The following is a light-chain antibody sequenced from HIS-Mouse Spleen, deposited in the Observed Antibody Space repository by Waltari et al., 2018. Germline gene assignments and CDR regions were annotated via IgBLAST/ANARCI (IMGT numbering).Light chain of an antibody. CDR2: RNN. J-gene: IGLJ3*02. V-gene: IGLV1-47*01. CDR3: AAWDDSLSGPV. Sequence: QSVLTQPPSASGTPGQRVTIPCSGSSSNIGSNYVYWYQQLPGTAPKLLIQRNNQRPSGVPDRFSGSKSGTSASLAISGLRSEDEADYYCAAWDDSLSGPVFGGGTKLTVL. CDR1: SSNIGSNY.